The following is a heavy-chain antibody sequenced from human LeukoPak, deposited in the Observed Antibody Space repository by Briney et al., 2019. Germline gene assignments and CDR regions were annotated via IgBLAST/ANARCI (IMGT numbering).Heavy chain of an antibody. CDR1: GYTFAGYY. CDR3: ATQRGSYLWGTDFDY. CDR2: INPNSGDT. D-gene: IGHD3-16*01. J-gene: IGHJ4*02. V-gene: IGHV1-2*02. Sequence: ASVKVSCKASGYTFAGYYMHWVRQAPGQGLEWMGWINPNSGDTKYSQKFQGRVTMTRDTSISTAYMELSRLRSDDTAVYYCATQRGSYLWGTDFDYWGQGTLVTVSS.